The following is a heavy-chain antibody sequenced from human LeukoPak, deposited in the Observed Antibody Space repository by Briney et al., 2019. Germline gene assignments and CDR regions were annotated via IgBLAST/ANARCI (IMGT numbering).Heavy chain of an antibody. D-gene: IGHD3-10*01. CDR3: ARASGEPSRYFDL. J-gene: IGHJ2*01. CDR1: GYTFTGYY. Sequence: ASVKVSRKASGYTFTGYYMHWVRQAPGQGLEWMGWINPNSGGTNYAQKFQGWVTMTRDTSISTAYMELSRLRSDDTAVYYCARASGEPSRYFDLWGRGTLVTVSS. V-gene: IGHV1-2*04. CDR2: INPNSGGT.